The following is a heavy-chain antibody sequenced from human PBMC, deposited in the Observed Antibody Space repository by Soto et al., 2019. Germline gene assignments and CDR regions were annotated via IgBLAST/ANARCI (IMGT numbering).Heavy chain of an antibody. CDR1: GGTFSNYA. V-gene: IGHV1-69*01. D-gene: IGHD2-2*01. Sequence: QVQLVQSGAEVKKPGSSVKVSCKASGGTFSNYAISWVRQAPGQALEWMGGIIPISGTANYAQKFQGRVTITADESTSTVYMGLSSLRSEDTAVYFCARSQGSSTSLEIYYYYYYGMDVWGQGTKVTVSS. CDR2: IIPISGTA. J-gene: IGHJ6*02. CDR3: ARSQGSSTSLEIYYYYYYGMDV.